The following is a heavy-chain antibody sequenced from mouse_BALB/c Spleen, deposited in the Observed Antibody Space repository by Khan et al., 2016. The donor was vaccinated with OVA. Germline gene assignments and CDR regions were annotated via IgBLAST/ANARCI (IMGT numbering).Heavy chain of an antibody. Sequence: QVQLQQSGAELARPGASVKLSCKASGYTFPTYWMQWVKQRPVQGLEWIGTIYPGDGDTRYTQNFKDKATLTADKSSSTAYMQLSSLASEDSAVYYCASYRYDYFDYWGQGTTLTVSS. CDR2: IYPGDGDT. V-gene: IGHV1-87*01. J-gene: IGHJ2*01. D-gene: IGHD2-14*01. CDR3: ASYRYDYFDY. CDR1: GYTFPTYW.